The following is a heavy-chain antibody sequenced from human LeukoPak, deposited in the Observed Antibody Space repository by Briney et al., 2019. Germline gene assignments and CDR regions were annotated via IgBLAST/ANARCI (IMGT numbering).Heavy chain of an antibody. Sequence: GGSLRLSCAASGFTFSSYAMSWVRQAPGKGLEWVSAISGSGGSTYYADSVKGRFTISRDNSKNTLYLQMNSLRAEDTAVYYCAKRTRYHYDSSGYSSNPLDYWGQGTLATVSS. CDR3: AKRTRYHYDSSGYSSNPLDY. V-gene: IGHV3-23*01. CDR1: GFTFSSYA. J-gene: IGHJ4*02. CDR2: ISGSGGST. D-gene: IGHD3-22*01.